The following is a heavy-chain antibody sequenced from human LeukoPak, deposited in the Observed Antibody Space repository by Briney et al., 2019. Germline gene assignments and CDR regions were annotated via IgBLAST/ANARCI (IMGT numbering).Heavy chain of an antibody. CDR1: GFTFSNYA. D-gene: IGHD3-10*01. CDR3: ARGAIRSHYYYMDV. CDR2: INDSGGST. J-gene: IGHJ6*03. Sequence: GGSLRLSCAASGFTFSNYAMSWVRQAPGKGLEWVSAINDSGGSTYYADSVKGRFTISRDNSKNTLYLQMNSLRAEDTAVYYCARGAIRSHYYYMDVWGKGTTVTISS. V-gene: IGHV3-23*01.